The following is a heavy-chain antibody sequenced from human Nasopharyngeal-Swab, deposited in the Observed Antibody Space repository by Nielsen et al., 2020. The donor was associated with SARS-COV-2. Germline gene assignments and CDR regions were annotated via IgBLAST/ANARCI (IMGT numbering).Heavy chain of an antibody. J-gene: IGHJ4*02. D-gene: IGHD3-3*01. CDR1: GGSLSNYY. V-gene: IGHV4-59*06. CDR2: IYYSETT. CDR3: ARAQGTFTIFGVVIIHHFDY. Sequence: SETLSLTCSVSGGSLSNYYWSWIRQHPGKGLEWIGYIYYSETTYYNPSLKSRVTISVDTSKNQFSLRLSSVTAADTAVYYCARAQGTFTIFGVVIIHHFDYWGQGTLVTVSS.